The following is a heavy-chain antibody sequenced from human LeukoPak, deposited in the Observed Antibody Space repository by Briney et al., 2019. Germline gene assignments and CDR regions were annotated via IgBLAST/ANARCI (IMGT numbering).Heavy chain of an antibody. CDR1: GFTFSTHW. D-gene: IGHD3-10*01. CDR2: IKGDGTST. CDR3: AKYGSGTYYNGLY. V-gene: IGHV3-74*01. J-gene: IGHJ4*02. Sequence: GGSLRLSCTVSGFTFSTHWMRWVRQAPGKGLVWVSHIKGDGTSTNYADSVKGRFTISRDTSKSTLYLQMNSLRDEDTAVYYCAKYGSGTYYNGLYWGQGTLVTVSS.